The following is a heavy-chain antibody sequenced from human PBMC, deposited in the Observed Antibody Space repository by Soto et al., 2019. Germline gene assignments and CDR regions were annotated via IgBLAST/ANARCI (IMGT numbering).Heavy chain of an antibody. Sequence: GESLKISCKGSGYSFTSYWIGWVRQMPGKGLEWMGIIYPGDSDTRYSPSFQGQVTISADKSISTAYLQWSSLKASDTAMYYCARTTVVPAASYYYYYGMDVWGQGTTVTVSS. CDR2: IYPGDSDT. D-gene: IGHD2-2*01. CDR1: GYSFTSYW. J-gene: IGHJ6*02. CDR3: ARTTVVPAASYYYYYGMDV. V-gene: IGHV5-51*01.